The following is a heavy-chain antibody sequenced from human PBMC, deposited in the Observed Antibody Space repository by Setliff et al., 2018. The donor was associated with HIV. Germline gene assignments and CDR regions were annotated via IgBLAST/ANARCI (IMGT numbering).Heavy chain of an antibody. D-gene: IGHD3-22*01. CDR3: ARGAYYYDTSGYPRDPFDL. Sequence: GASVKVSCKASGYTFTSYGISWVRQAPGQGLEWMGWINPHSGGTNYAQKFQGRVTMTRDTSISTASMELSRLRSDDTAVYYCARGAYYYDTSGYPRDPFDLWGQGTMVTVSS. CDR1: GYTFTSYG. CDR2: INPHSGGT. J-gene: IGHJ3*01. V-gene: IGHV1-2*02.